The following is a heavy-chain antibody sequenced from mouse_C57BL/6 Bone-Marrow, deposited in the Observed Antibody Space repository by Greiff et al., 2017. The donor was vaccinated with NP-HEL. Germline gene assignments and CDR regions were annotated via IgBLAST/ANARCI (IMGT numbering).Heavy chain of an antibody. V-gene: IGHV5-15*01. D-gene: IGHD1-1*01. Sequence: EVKLMESGGGLVQPGGSLKLSCAASGFTFSDYGMAGVRQAPRKGPEWVAFISNLAYSIYYADTVMGRFIISSENAKNTLYLEMSRLGSEDPAMYYFARLTTVVATNYYAMDSWGQGTSVTVPS. CDR3: ARLTTVVATNYYAMDS. CDR2: ISNLAYSI. J-gene: IGHJ4*01. CDR1: GFTFSDYG.